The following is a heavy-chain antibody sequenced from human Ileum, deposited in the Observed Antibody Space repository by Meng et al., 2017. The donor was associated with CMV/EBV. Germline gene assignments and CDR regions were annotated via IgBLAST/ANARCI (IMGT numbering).Heavy chain of an antibody. CDR2: IYYSGNT. V-gene: IGHV4-4*02. D-gene: IGHD2-2*02. J-gene: IGHJ4*02. CDR1: GGSIISNNW. Sequence: SETLSLTCAASGGSIISNNWWSWVRQPPGKGLEWIGEIYYSGNTKYNPSLKSRVTISLDKSTNQFSLHVTSVTAADTAVYYCARGYCRSSSCYRGGNFDSWGQGTLVTVSS. CDR3: ARGYCRSSSCYRGGNFDS.